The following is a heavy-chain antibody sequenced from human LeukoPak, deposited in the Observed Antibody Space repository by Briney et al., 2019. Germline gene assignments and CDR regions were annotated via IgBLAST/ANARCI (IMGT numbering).Heavy chain of an antibody. D-gene: IGHD3-22*01. J-gene: IGHJ4*02. CDR1: GGTFSYCT. Sequence: GASVKVSCKASGGTFSYCTISWVRQAPGQGLEWMGRIIPIFGTADYAQKFQGRVSMTTDESTSTAYMELSSLRSEDTAVYYCAREPVPSSSGLDYWGQGTLVTVSS. CDR2: IIPIFGTA. CDR3: AREPVPSSSGLDY. V-gene: IGHV1-69*05.